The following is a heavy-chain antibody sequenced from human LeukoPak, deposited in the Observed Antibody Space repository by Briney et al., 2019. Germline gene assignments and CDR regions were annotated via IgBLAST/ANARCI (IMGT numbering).Heavy chain of an antibody. CDR1: GYTFTSYG. Sequence: ASVMVSCKASGYTFTSYGISWVRQAPGQGLEWMGWISAYNGNTNYAQKLQGRVTMTTDTSTSTAYMELRSLRSDDTAVYYCARREQLAQFFDYWGQGTLVTVSS. J-gene: IGHJ4*02. CDR3: ARREQLAQFFDY. V-gene: IGHV1-18*01. CDR2: ISAYNGNT. D-gene: IGHD6-6*01.